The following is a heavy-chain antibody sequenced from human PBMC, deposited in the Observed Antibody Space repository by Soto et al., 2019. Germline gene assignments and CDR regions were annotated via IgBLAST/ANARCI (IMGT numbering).Heavy chain of an antibody. CDR1: GFTFDDYA. CDR2: ISWNSGSI. CDR3: AKSGSSGWYGWFDP. Sequence: PGGSLRLSCAASGFTFDDYAMHWVRQAPGKGLGWVSGISWNSGSIGYADSVKGRFTISRDNAKNSLYLQMNSLRAVDTATYYCAKSGSSGWYGWFDPWGQGTLVTVSS. V-gene: IGHV3-9*01. J-gene: IGHJ5*02. D-gene: IGHD6-19*01.